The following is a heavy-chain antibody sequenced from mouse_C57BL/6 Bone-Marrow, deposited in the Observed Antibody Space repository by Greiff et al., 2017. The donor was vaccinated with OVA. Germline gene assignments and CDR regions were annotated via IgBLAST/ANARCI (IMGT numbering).Heavy chain of an antibody. J-gene: IGHJ4*01. CDR1: GYTFTSYW. Sequence: QVQLQQSGAELVKPGASVKLSCKASGYTFTSYWMHWVKQRPGQGLEWIGMIHPNSGSTNYNEKFKSKATLTVDKSSSTAYMQLSSLTSEDSAVYYCARGDYPHYYAMDYWGQGTSVTVSS. CDR2: IHPNSGST. CDR3: ARGDYPHYYAMDY. V-gene: IGHV1-64*01. D-gene: IGHD2-4*01.